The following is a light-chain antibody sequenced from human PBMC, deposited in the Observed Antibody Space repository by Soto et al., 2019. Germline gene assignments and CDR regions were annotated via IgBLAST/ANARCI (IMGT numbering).Light chain of an antibody. V-gene: IGKV3-15*01. Sequence: EIVMTQSPATLSVSPGERVTLSCRASQSVNTNLAWYQQQPGQAPRLLIYGASTRATGFPARFSGSGSGTEFTLTISSLQSEDFAVYYCQQYHHWPRTFGRGTKVEVK. CDR2: GAS. CDR3: QQYHHWPRT. J-gene: IGKJ1*01. CDR1: QSVNTN.